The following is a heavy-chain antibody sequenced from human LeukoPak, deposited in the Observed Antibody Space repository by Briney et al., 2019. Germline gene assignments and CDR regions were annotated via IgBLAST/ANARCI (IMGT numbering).Heavy chain of an antibody. J-gene: IGHJ3*02. CDR3: ARQRGMRIQLWSVRAFDI. D-gene: IGHD5-18*01. Sequence: PSETLSLTCTVSGGSISSRSYYWGWIRQPPGKGLEWIGIIYYSGSTYSNPSLRSRVTISVDTSKNQFSLKLSSVTAADTAVYYCARQRGMRIQLWSVRAFDIWGQGTMVTVSS. CDR1: GGSISSRSYY. V-gene: IGHV4-39*01. CDR2: IYYSGST.